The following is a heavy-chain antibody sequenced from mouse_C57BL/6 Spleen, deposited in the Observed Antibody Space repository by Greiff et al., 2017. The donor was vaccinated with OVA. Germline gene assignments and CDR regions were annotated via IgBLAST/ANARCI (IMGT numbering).Heavy chain of an antibody. V-gene: IGHV1-85*01. CDR3: AISGWLLQPYYFDG. Sequence: VQLQQSGPELVKPGASVKLSCKASGYTFTSYDINWVKQRPGQGLEWIGWIYPGDGSTKYNEKFKGKATLTVDTSSSTAYMQLRSLTSEDSAVYFCAISGWLLQPYYFDGWGPGTTLTVSS. D-gene: IGHD2-3*01. J-gene: IGHJ2*01. CDR2: IYPGDGST. CDR1: GYTFTSYD.